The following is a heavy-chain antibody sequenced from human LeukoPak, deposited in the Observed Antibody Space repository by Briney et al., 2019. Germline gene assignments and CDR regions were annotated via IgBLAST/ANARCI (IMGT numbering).Heavy chain of an antibody. J-gene: IGHJ4*02. CDR3: AKGDDYGDY. Sequence: GGSLRLSCAVSGFTFNIYAMSWVRQAPGKGLEWVSTISGSGAATYYADSEKGRFTISRDNSKNTLYLQLNSLRAEDTALYYCAKGDDYGDYWGQGTLVTVSS. CDR1: GFTFNIYA. V-gene: IGHV3-23*01. CDR2: ISGSGAAT.